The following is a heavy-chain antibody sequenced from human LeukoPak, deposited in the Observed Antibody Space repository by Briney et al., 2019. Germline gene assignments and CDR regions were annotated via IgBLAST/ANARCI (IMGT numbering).Heavy chain of an antibody. CDR2: IIPILGIA. CDR1: GGTFSSYA. CDR3: ARVGMVATFDY. Sequence: GASVKVSCKASGGTFSSYAISWVRQAPGQGLEWMGRIIPILGIANYAQKFQGRVTITADKSTSTAYMEPSSLRSEDTAVYYCARVGMVATFDYWGQGTLVTVSS. J-gene: IGHJ4*02. D-gene: IGHD5-12*01. V-gene: IGHV1-69*04.